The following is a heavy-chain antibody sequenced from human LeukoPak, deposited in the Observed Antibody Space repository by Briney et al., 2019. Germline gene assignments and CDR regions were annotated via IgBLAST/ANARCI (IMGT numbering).Heavy chain of an antibody. D-gene: IGHD5-18*01. V-gene: IGHV3-23*01. CDR2: ISGSGGST. CDR3: AKDNSYGNRHYYYYGMDV. Sequence: GGSLRLSCAASGFTFSSYAMSWVRQAPGKGLEWVSAISGSGGSTYYADSVKGRFTISRDNSKNTLYLQMNSLRAEDTAVYYCAKDNSYGNRHYYYYGMDVWGQGTTVTVSS. CDR1: GFTFSSYA. J-gene: IGHJ6*02.